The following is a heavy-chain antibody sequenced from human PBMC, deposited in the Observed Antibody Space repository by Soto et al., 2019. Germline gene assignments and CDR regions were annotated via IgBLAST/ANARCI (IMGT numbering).Heavy chain of an antibody. V-gene: IGHV4-34*01. CDR2: INHSGST. CDR1: GGSFSGYY. J-gene: IGHJ6*02. CDR3: ARGRVTIFGVVIGPYYYYGMDV. Sequence: PSETLSLTCAVYGGSFSGYYWSWVRQPPGKGLEWIGEINHSGSTNYNPSLKSRVTISVDTSKNQLSLKLSSVTAADTAVYYCARGRVTIFGVVIGPYYYYGMDVWGQGTTVTVSS. D-gene: IGHD3-3*01.